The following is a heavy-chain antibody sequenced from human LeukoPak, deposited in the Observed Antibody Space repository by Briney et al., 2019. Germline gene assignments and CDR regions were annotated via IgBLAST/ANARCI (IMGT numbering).Heavy chain of an antibody. Sequence: GGSLRLSCAASGFTFSSYSMNWVRQAPGKGLEWVSSISSSSSYIYYADSVKGRFTISRDNAKNSLYLQMNSLRAEDTAVYYCAREGSYCSSTSCYAGISYYYYYGMDVWGQGTTVTVSS. CDR3: AREGSYCSSTSCYAGISYYYYYGMDV. D-gene: IGHD2-2*01. V-gene: IGHV3-21*01. CDR2: ISSSSSYI. J-gene: IGHJ6*02. CDR1: GFTFSSYS.